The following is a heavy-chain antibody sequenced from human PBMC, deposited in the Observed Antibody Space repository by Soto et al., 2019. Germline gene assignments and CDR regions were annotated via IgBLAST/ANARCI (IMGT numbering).Heavy chain of an antibody. D-gene: IGHD3-3*01. CDR2: INPATGAA. CDR1: GYPVTAYY. V-gene: IGHV1-2*02. Sequence: QLHLVQSGAVVKKPGASVTVSCSASGYPVTAYYMHWVRQAPGRGLEWMGGINPATGAATYTQTFQGRVTMTRDTATRTVFMELSGLTSEDTAVFYCARGGGVGVAGSAAFDMWGQGTLVTVSS. CDR3: ARGGGVGVAGSAAFDM. J-gene: IGHJ3*02.